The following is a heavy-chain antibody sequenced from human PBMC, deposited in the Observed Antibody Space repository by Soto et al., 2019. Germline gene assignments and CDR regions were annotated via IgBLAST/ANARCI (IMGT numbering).Heavy chain of an antibody. J-gene: IGHJ3*01. V-gene: IGHV3-30*18. CDR2: ISHDGSKQ. CDR3: AKGALRVTWGALDF. D-gene: IGHD4-4*01. Sequence: QIQLVESGGGVVQPGKSLRLSCAASGFTFSTYGMHWVRQAPGKGLEWVAVISHDGSKQYYGDSVKGRFTISRDNSKNSLYLQMNNVRPEDTARSYCAKGALRVTWGALDFCGQGTLVAVSS. CDR1: GFTFSTYG.